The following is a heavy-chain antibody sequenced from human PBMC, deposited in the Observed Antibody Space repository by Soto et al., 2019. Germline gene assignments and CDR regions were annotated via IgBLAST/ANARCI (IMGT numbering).Heavy chain of an antibody. Sequence: EVQLLESGGGLVQPGGSLRLSCAASGFTFSTYAMRWVRQAPGKGLEWVSSITGGGGRGTYYGDSVKGRFTITRDGAKDALYLQMESLGADDTAVYYCAECHHNSGGSNGGMDVWGQGTTVTVSS. CDR3: AECHHNSGGSNGGMDV. CDR1: GFTFSTYA. V-gene: IGHV3-23*01. J-gene: IGHJ6*02. D-gene: IGHD3-10*01. CDR2: ITGGGGRGT.